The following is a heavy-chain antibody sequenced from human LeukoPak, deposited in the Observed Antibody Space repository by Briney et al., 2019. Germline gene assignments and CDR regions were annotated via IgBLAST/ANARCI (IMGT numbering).Heavy chain of an antibody. Sequence: SETLSLTCTVSGGSISSYYWSWIRQPPGKGLEWIGYIYYSGSTNYNPSLKSRVTISVDTSKNQFSLKLSSVTAADTAVYYCASSYYYDSSGYYGRAFDIWGQGTMVTVSS. CDR3: ASSYYYDSSGYYGRAFDI. CDR2: IYYSGST. CDR1: GGSISSYY. D-gene: IGHD3-22*01. J-gene: IGHJ3*02. V-gene: IGHV4-59*01.